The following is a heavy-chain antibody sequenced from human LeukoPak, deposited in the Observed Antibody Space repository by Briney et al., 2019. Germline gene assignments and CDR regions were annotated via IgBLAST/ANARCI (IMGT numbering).Heavy chain of an antibody. CDR2: INSDGSWT. CDR1: GNYW. D-gene: IGHD6-13*01. J-gene: IGHJ5*02. V-gene: IGHV3-74*01. CDR3: ARDRVAAAGTNWFDP. Sequence: PGGSLRLSCAASGNYWMHWVRQAPGKGLVWVSHINSDGSWTSYADSVKGRFTISRDNAKNSLYLQMNSLRAENAAVYYCARDRVAAAGTNWFDPWGQGTLVTVSS.